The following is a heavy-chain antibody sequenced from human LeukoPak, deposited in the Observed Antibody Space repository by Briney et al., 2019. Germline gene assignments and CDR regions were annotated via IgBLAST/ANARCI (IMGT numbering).Heavy chain of an antibody. J-gene: IGHJ3*02. Sequence: GGSLRLSCAASGFTFSSYGMSWVRQAPGKGLEWVSAISGSGGSTYYTDSVKGRFTISRDNSKNTLYLQMNSLRAEDTAVYYCASIAAAGTGSAFDIWGQGTMVTVSS. CDR1: GFTFSSYG. D-gene: IGHD6-13*01. V-gene: IGHV3-23*01. CDR3: ASIAAAGTGSAFDI. CDR2: ISGSGGST.